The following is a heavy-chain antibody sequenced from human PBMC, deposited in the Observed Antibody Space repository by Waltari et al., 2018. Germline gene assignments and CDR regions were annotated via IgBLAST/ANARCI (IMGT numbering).Heavy chain of an antibody. CDR1: GFTFSSYG. J-gene: IGHJ3*02. V-gene: IGHV3-30*02. D-gene: IGHD2-15*01. Sequence: QVQLVESGGGVVQPGGSLRLSCAASGFTFSSYGMHWVRQAPGKGLEWVAFIRYDGSNKYYADSVKGRFTISRDNSKNTLYLQMNSLRAEDTAVYYCAKMVVLDAFDIWGQGTMVTVSS. CDR2: IRYDGSNK. CDR3: AKMVVLDAFDI.